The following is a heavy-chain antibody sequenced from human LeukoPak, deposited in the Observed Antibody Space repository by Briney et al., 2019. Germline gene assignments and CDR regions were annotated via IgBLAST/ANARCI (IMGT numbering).Heavy chain of an antibody. CDR1: GFTFSSYS. CDR2: ISSSSSYI. J-gene: IGHJ3*02. Sequence: GGSLRLSCAASGFTFSSYSMNWVRQAPGKGLEWASSISSSSSYIYYADSVKGRFIISRDNSKNTVYLQLNSLRAEDTAVYYCARGGDTIGSIRSPFDIWGQGTMVTVSS. CDR3: ARGGDTIGSIRSPFDI. V-gene: IGHV3-21*04. D-gene: IGHD3-22*01.